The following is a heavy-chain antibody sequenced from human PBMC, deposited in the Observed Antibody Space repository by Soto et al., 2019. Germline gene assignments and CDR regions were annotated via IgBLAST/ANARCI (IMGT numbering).Heavy chain of an antibody. V-gene: IGHV3-23*01. J-gene: IGHJ5*02. D-gene: IGHD4-17*01. CDR2: ISGSGGST. CDR1: GFTFSSYA. Sequence: GGSLRLSCAASGFTFSSYAMSWVRQAPGKGLEWVSAISGSGGSTYYADSVKGRFTISRDNSKNTLYLQMNSLRAEDTVVYYCAKGRVLWELTTGNWFDPWGQGTLVTVSS. CDR3: AKGRVLWELTTGNWFDP.